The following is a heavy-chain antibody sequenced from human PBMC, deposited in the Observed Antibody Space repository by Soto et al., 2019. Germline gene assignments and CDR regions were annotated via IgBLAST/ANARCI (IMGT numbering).Heavy chain of an antibody. Sequence: SETLSLTCTVSGGSISSSSYYWGWIRQPPGKGLEWIGSIYYSGSTYYNPSLKSRVTISVDTSKNQFSLKLSSVTAADTAVYYCARHSPKTTNLLWFGALSVWGKGTTVTVSS. CDR1: GGSISSSSYY. J-gene: IGHJ6*04. CDR2: IYYSGST. CDR3: ARHSPKTTNLLWFGALSV. V-gene: IGHV4-39*01. D-gene: IGHD3-10*01.